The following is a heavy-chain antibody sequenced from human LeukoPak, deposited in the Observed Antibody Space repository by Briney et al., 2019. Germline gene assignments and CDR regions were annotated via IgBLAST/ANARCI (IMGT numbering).Heavy chain of an antibody. D-gene: IGHD6-19*01. CDR1: GFTFSSYG. CDR2: ISGSGGST. Sequence: AGGSLRLSCAASGFTFSSYGMHWVRQAPGKGLEWVSAISGSGGSTYYADSVKGRFTISRDNSKNTLYLQMNSLRAEDTAVYYCAASSGYSSGWYNYWGQGTLVTVSS. CDR3: AASSGYSSGWYNY. J-gene: IGHJ4*02. V-gene: IGHV3-23*01.